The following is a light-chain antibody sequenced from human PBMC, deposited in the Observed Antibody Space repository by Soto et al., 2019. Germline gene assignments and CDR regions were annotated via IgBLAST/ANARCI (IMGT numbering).Light chain of an antibody. J-gene: IGKJ1*01. CDR3: QQYGSSPWT. V-gene: IGKV3-20*01. Sequence: ETVLTQSPGTLSLSPGERATLSCRASQSVSSNLAWYQQKPGQAPRLLIYGASSRATGIPDRFSGSGSGTDFTLTIRRPEPEDFAVYYCQQYGSSPWTFGQGTKVEIK. CDR2: GAS. CDR1: QSVSSN.